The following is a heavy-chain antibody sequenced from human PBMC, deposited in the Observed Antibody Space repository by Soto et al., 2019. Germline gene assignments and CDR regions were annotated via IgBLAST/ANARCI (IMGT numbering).Heavy chain of an antibody. CDR3: AKDYLVLQVAVAGMGWFDP. J-gene: IGHJ5*02. CDR2: ISGSGGST. V-gene: IGHV3-23*01. Sequence: WGSLRLFCAVSGVTFSSYAKSWVRQAPGKGLEWVSAISGSGGSTYYADSVEGRFAISRDNAKNSLYLQMNSLRAEDPALSSCAKDYLVLQVAVAGMGWFDPWGEGTLVTAPQ. D-gene: IGHD6-19*01. CDR1: GVTFSSYA.